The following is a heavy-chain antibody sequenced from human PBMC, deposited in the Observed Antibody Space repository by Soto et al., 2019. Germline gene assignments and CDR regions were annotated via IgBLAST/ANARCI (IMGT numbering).Heavy chain of an antibody. CDR3: ARGRRSSENSGVYCNYYKGYFHF. V-gene: IGHV3-53*01. J-gene: IGHJ4*02. D-gene: IGHD1-26*01. CDR2: IYSAGTT. Sequence: GGSLRLSCAASGFTVSSDYMSWVRQTPGKGLEWVSIIYSAGTTYYADSVKGRFTISRDNSKNTVFLQMNSLRAEDTAVYYCARGRRSSENSGVYCNYYKGYFHFWGQGTLVTVSS. CDR1: GFTVSSDY.